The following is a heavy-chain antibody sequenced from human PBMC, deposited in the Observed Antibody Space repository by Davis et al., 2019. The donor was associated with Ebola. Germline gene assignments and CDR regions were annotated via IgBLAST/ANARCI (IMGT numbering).Heavy chain of an antibody. V-gene: IGHV3-48*03. J-gene: IGHJ4*02. CDR2: ISSSGSTL. CDR3: ARGDRDDYVWGSYRRYFDY. D-gene: IGHD3-16*02. CDR1: GFTFSSYE. Sequence: PGGSLRLSCAASGFTFSSYEMNWVRQAPGKGLEWISYISSSGSTLYYADSVKGRFTISRDNAKNSLYLQMNSLRAEDTAVYYCARGDRDDYVWGSYRRYFDYWGQGTLVTVSA.